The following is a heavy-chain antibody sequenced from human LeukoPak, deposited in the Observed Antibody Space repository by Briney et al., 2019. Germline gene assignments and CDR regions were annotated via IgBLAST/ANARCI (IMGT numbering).Heavy chain of an antibody. Sequence: SETLSLTCAVSGGSISSSNWWSWVRQPPGKGLEWIGEIYHSGSTNYNPSLKSRVTISVDKSKNQFSLKLSSVTAADTAVYYCAAGPRITYDFYPNPNWFDPWGQGTLVTVSS. CDR2: IYHSGST. V-gene: IGHV4-4*02. D-gene: IGHD3-3*01. CDR1: GGSISSSNW. CDR3: AAGPRITYDFYPNPNWFDP. J-gene: IGHJ5*02.